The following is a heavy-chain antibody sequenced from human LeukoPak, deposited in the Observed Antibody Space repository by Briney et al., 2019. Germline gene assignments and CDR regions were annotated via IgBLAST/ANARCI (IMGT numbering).Heavy chain of an antibody. Sequence: PGGSLRLSCAASGFTFSSYGMHWIRQAPGKGLEWVSSISSSSSYIYYADSVKGRFTISRDNAKNSLYLQMNSLRAEGTAVYYCARARYYDILTGYYLAATYWGQGTLVTVSS. D-gene: IGHD3-9*01. CDR3: ARARYYDILTGYYLAATY. CDR2: ISSSSSYI. CDR1: GFTFSSYG. J-gene: IGHJ4*02. V-gene: IGHV3-21*01.